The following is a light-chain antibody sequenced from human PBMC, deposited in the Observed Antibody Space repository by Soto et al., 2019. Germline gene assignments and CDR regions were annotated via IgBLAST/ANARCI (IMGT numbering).Light chain of an antibody. CDR3: SSYTTRSTVV. Sequence: QSVLTQPRSVSGSPGQSVTISCTGTIIDIGGHDFVSWYQHHPGRAPKVIIYDVNKRPSGVPDRFSGSRSGNTASLTISGLQAEGEADYYCSSYTTRSTVVFGTGTKVTVL. V-gene: IGLV2-11*01. J-gene: IGLJ1*01. CDR2: DVN. CDR1: IIDIGGHDF.